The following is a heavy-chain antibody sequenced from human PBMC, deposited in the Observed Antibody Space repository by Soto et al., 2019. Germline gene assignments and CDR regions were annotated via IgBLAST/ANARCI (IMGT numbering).Heavy chain of an antibody. D-gene: IGHD1-26*01. J-gene: IGHJ4*02. CDR2: ISYDGSNK. CDR3: ARSGDGYFDY. V-gene: IGHV3-30-3*01. CDR1: GFTFSSYA. Sequence: GGSLRLSCAASGFTFSSYAMHWVRQAPGKGLEWVAVISYDGSNKYYADSVKGRFTISRDNSKNTLYLQMNSLRAEDTAVYYCARSGDGYFDYWGQGTLVTVS.